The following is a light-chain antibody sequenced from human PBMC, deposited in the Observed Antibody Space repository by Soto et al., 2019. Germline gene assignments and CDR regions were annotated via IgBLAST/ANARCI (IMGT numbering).Light chain of an antibody. Sequence: DIQMTQSPSTLSASVGDRVTISCRASQTISNWLAWYQQKPGKAPKLLIYDASSLESGVPSRFSGSGSGTEFTLTISSLQPEDFATEYCQKYNSFWTFGQGTKVEIK. CDR3: QKYNSFWT. CDR1: QTISNW. V-gene: IGKV1-5*01. J-gene: IGKJ1*01. CDR2: DAS.